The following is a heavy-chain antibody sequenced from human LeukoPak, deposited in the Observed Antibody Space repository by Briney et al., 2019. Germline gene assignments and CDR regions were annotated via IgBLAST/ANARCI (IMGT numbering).Heavy chain of an antibody. CDR1: GYSFTNYD. V-gene: IGHV1-8*01. Sequence: ASVKVSCKTSGYSFTNYDINWVRQATGQGLEWMGWMSPNSGKTGYAQRFQGRVTITRNTSISTAYMELSSLRSEDTAVYYCARGGYSGSRNWFDPWGQGTLVTVSS. CDR3: ARGGYSGSRNWFDP. D-gene: IGHD1-26*01. J-gene: IGHJ5*02. CDR2: MSPNSGKT.